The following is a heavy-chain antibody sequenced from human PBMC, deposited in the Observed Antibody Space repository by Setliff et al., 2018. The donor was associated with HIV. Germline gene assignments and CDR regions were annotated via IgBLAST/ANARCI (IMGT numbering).Heavy chain of an antibody. CDR2: IFHSGRI. CDR3: ARTGFKPRTGDWGVDGAFDI. CDR1: GGSISSGGYS. Sequence: LSLTCAVSGGSISSGGYSWTWIRQPPGKGLEWIGYIFHSGRIYYNPTLKSRVTMSVDRSKNHLSLNVTSVTAADTAVYYCARTGFKPRTGDWGVDGAFDIWGQGTMVTVSS. V-gene: IGHV4-30-2*01. J-gene: IGHJ3*02. D-gene: IGHD3-16*01.